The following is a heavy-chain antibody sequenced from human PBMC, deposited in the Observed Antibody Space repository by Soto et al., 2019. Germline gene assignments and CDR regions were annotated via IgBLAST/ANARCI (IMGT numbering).Heavy chain of an antibody. V-gene: IGHV3-23*01. D-gene: IGHD2-21*01. CDR3: AKEARAYCGTAGDN. CDR1: GFIFRDYA. Sequence: EVQLLESGGGLVQPGGSLRLSCAASGFIFRDYAMTWVRQAPGKGLEWVSSISGGAISTYYADSVKGRFTVSRDNSKNTLYLQMSSLRAEDTAIYYCAKEARAYCGTAGDNWGQGTLVTVCS. CDR2: ISGGAIST. J-gene: IGHJ4*02.